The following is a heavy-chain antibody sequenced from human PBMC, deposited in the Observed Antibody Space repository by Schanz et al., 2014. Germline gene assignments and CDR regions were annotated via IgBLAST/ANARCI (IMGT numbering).Heavy chain of an antibody. CDR3: ARDIQYHYDTSGPVGAFDI. CDR2: IIPILGME. V-gene: IGHV1-69*04. J-gene: IGHJ3*02. CDR1: GGTFSSYA. D-gene: IGHD3-22*01. Sequence: QVQLVQSGAEVKKPGSSVKVSCKASGGTFSSYAFSWVRQAPGQGLEWMGKIIPILGMENYAQKFQGRVTIPADISTSPAYIDLSSLRSDDTAVYYCARDIQYHYDTSGPVGAFDIWGQGTVVTVSS.